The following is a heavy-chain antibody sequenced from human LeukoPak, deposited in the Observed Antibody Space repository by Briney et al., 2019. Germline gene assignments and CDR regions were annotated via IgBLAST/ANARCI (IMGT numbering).Heavy chain of an antibody. CDR1: GFTFSSYW. D-gene: IGHD2-15*01. CDR3: AREGSISSGWRNYYYYMDV. V-gene: IGHV3-7*01. CDR2: IKQDGSEK. Sequence: PGGSLRLSCAASGFTFSSYWMSWVRQAPGKGLEWVANIKQDGSEKYYVDSVKGRFTISRDNAKNSLYLQMNSLRAEDTAVYYCAREGSISSGWRNYYYYMDVWGKGTTVTVSS. J-gene: IGHJ6*03.